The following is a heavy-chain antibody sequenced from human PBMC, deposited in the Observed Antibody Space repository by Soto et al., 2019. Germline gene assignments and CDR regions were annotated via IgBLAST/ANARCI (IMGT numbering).Heavy chain of an antibody. J-gene: IGHJ6*02. CDR1: SGPDRSHN. D-gene: IGHD4-17*01. CDR3: VRQGIDYLHGLVDV. Sequence: QVQLQQSGPRLVKPSETLSLTCTVSSGPDRSHNWGWIRQPPGRGLEWIGYVYYTGDTAYNPSLSGRVTIPADTSTNDISLTLNSVTAADTAVYYCVRQGIDYLHGLVDVWGQGTTVSVSS. CDR2: VYYTGDT. V-gene: IGHV4-59*08.